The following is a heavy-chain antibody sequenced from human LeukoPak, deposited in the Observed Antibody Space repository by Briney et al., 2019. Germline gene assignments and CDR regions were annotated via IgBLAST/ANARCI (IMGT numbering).Heavy chain of an antibody. V-gene: IGHV3-48*04. J-gene: IGHJ6*03. Sequence: GGSLRLSCAASGFTFSSYSMNWVRQAPGKGLEWVSYISSSSSTIYYADSVKGRFTISRDNAKNSLYLQMNSLRAEDTAVYYCASGVAAADNDYYYYYYMDVWGKGTTVTVSS. CDR2: ISSSSSTI. CDR3: ASGVAAADNDYYYYYYMDV. CDR1: GFTFSSYS. D-gene: IGHD6-13*01.